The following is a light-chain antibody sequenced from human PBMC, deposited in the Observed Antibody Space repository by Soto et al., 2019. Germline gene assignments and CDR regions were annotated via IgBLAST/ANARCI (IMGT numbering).Light chain of an antibody. CDR2: AAS. V-gene: IGKV1-39*01. J-gene: IGKJ5*01. Sequence: DIQLTQSPSPLSASVGDRVAITCLASQSISTYLNWDQQKPGKATKVLIYAASNLQSGVPPRFSGSGSGTDLTLTISSLQPEDVATYFCQQSYRTPITVGQGTRLEIK. CDR1: QSISTY. CDR3: QQSYRTPIT.